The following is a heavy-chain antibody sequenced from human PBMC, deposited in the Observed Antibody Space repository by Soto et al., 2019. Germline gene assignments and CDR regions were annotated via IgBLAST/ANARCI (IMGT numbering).Heavy chain of an antibody. CDR2: IYYSGST. Sequence: PSETLSLTCTVSGGSISSYYWSWIRQPPGKGLEWIGYIYYSGSTNYNPSLKSRVTISVATSKNQFSLKLSSVTAADTAVYYCARGGDYVSRLFDYWGQGTLVTVSS. J-gene: IGHJ4*02. CDR3: ARGGDYVSRLFDY. D-gene: IGHD2-21*02. CDR1: GGSISSYY. V-gene: IGHV4-59*01.